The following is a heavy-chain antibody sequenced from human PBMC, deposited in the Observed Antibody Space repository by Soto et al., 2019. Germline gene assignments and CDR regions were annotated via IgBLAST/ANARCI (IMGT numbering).Heavy chain of an antibody. J-gene: IGHJ6*02. Sequence: GESLRLSCAASGFTRSYYWMNWVRQAPGKGLEWVANIKQDGSEKYYVDSVKGRFIISRDNAKNSLYLQMNYLSADDTAVYFCARDADASGWYHYGFDVWGQGTTVTVSS. CDR2: IKQDGSEK. CDR1: GFTRSYYW. V-gene: IGHV3-7*01. D-gene: IGHD6-19*01. CDR3: ARDADASGWYHYGFDV.